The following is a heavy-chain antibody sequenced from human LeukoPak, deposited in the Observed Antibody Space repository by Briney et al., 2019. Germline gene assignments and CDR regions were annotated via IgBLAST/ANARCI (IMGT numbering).Heavy chain of an antibody. D-gene: IGHD2-21*02. Sequence: GGSLRLSCAASGFTFSSHWMYWVRQAPGKGLVWVSRINSDGSSTNYAGSVKGRFTISRDNAKNTLYLQMNSLRAEDTAVFYCVRDLRQCIGGACYAWGQGTLVTVSS. J-gene: IGHJ5*02. CDR2: INSDGSST. CDR3: VRDLRQCIGGACYA. CDR1: GFTFSSHW. V-gene: IGHV3-74*01.